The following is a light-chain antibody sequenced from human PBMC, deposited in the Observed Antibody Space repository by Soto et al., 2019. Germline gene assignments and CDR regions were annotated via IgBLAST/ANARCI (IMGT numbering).Light chain of an antibody. CDR3: LQGNSIPPST. V-gene: IGKV1-39*01. Sequence: DIQMTQSPSSLYASIGDRVTITCRANQSINTYLNWYQQKPGKAPKLLLYAASNLQCVVSSRFSGSGSGTAFTLHISSLQPADFATYYCLQGNSIPPSTFGQATKLEIK. J-gene: IGKJ2*01. CDR1: QSINTY. CDR2: AAS.